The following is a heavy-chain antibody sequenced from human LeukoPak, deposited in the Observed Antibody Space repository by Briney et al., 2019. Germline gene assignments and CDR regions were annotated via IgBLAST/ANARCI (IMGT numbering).Heavy chain of an antibody. J-gene: IGHJ5*02. CDR3: ARYGSGSTWFDP. V-gene: IGHV4-30-4*01. CDR1: GGSISSDNYQ. CDR2: INYSGST. Sequence: SQTLSLTCTVSGGSISSDNYQWSWIRQPPGKGLEWIGYINYSGSTYYSPSLKNRVTISVDTSKSQFFRKLSSVTAADTAVYYCARYGSGSTWFDPWGQGTLVTVSS. D-gene: IGHD3-10*01.